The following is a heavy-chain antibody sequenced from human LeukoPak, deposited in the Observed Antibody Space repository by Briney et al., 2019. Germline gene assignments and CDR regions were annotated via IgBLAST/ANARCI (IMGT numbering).Heavy chain of an antibody. CDR1: RFTFSSYG. Sequence: GGSLRLSCAASRFTFSSYGMHWVRQAPGKGLEWVAVIWDDGSNKYYADSVKGRFTISRDNSKNTLYLQMNSLRAEDAAVYYCAKFVGYCSSTSCYGTFFDYWGQGTLVTVSS. CDR2: IWDDGSNK. CDR3: AKFVGYCSSTSCYGTFFDY. D-gene: IGHD2-2*01. V-gene: IGHV3-33*06. J-gene: IGHJ4*02.